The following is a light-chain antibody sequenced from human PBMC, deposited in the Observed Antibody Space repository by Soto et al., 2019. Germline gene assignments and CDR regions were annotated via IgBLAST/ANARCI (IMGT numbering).Light chain of an antibody. CDR2: AAS. J-gene: IGKJ5*01. V-gene: IGKV1-39*01. CDR1: QSISSY. CDR3: QQSYSTPV. Sequence: DIQMTQSPSSLSASVGDRVTITCRASQSISSYLNWYQQKPGKAPKLLIYAASSLQSGVPSRFSGSGSGTDFTLTISSLQPEDFATYYCQQSYSTPVFGQGTRLRL.